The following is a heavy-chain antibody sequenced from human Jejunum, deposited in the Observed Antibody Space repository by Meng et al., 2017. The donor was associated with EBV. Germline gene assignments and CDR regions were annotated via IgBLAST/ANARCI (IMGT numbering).Heavy chain of an antibody. CDR2: IYHGGGT. CDR3: AGNGYYALEY. V-gene: IGHV4-4*02. CDR1: GGSISDNDW. Sequence: QVQPQESGPRLETPSGTLSLTFVVSGGSISDNDWWSWVRQPPGKGLEWLGEIYHGGGTNYNPSLESRVTISVDKSKNQFSLKLNSVTVADTAVYYCAGNGYYALEYWGPGILVTVSS. D-gene: IGHD3-22*01. J-gene: IGHJ4*02.